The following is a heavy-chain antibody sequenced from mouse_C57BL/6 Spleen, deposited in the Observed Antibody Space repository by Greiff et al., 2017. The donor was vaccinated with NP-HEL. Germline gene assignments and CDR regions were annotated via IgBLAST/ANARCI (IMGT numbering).Heavy chain of an antibody. CDR3: TLFFYSNYLYFDY. J-gene: IGHJ2*01. CDR2: IDPENGDT. CDR1: GFNIKDDY. D-gene: IGHD2-5*01. V-gene: IGHV14-4*01. Sequence: VHVKQSGAELVRPGASVKLSCTASGFNIKDDYMHWVKQRPEQGLEWIGWIDPENGDTEYASKFQGKATITADTSSNTAYLQLSSLTSEDTAVYYCTLFFYSNYLYFDYWGQGTTLTVSS.